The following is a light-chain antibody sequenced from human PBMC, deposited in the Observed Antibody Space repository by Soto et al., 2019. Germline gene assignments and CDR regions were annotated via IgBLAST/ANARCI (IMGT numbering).Light chain of an antibody. CDR3: QQYNSYFRT. CDR2: DAS. Sequence: GDRVTITCRASRSISSWLALYQQRPGKAPKLLIYDASSLKSGVPSRFSGSGSGTEFTLTISSLQPDDLATYYCQQYNSYFRTFGQGTKVDNK. CDR1: RSISSW. J-gene: IGKJ1*01. V-gene: IGKV1-5*01.